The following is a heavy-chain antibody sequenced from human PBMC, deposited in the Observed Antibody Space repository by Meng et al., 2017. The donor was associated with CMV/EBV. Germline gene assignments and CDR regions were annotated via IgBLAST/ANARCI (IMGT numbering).Heavy chain of an antibody. CDR3: ARGLTMVRGVMPGH. D-gene: IGHD3-10*01. Sequence: SETLSLTCTVSGGSISSGDYYWSWIRQPPGKGLEWIGYIYYSGSTYYNPSLKSRVTISVDTSKNQFSLKLSSVTAADTAVYYCARGLTMVRGVMPGHWGQGTLVTVSS. CDR2: IYYSGST. CDR1: GGSISSGDYY. J-gene: IGHJ4*02. V-gene: IGHV4-30-4*08.